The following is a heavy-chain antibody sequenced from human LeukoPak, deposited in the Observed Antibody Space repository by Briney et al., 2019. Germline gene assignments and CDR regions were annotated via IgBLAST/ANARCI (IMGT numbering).Heavy chain of an antibody. V-gene: IGHV3-23*01. J-gene: IGHJ5*02. CDR1: GFTFSCYA. Sequence: PGGSLRLSCAASGFTFSCYAMSWVRQAPGKGLEWVSAISGSGGSTYYADSVKGRFTISRDNSKNTLYLQMNSLRAEDTAVYYCAKRPKITIFGVAGYWFDPWGQGTLVTVSS. D-gene: IGHD3-3*01. CDR2: ISGSGGST. CDR3: AKRPKITIFGVAGYWFDP.